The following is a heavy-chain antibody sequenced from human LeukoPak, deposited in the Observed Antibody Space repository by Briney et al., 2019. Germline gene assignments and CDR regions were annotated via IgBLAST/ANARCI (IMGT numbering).Heavy chain of an antibody. D-gene: IGHD1-1*01. V-gene: IGHV3-48*04. CDR3: ARDQDWNDRGGLDY. CDR1: GFTFNTYS. Sequence: GGSLRLSCAASGFTFNTYSMNWVRQAPGKGLEWVSYISSSGSTIYYADSVKGRFTISRDNAKNSLYLQMSSLRAEDTAVYYCARDQDWNDRGGLDYWGQGTLVIVSS. J-gene: IGHJ4*02. CDR2: ISSSGSTI.